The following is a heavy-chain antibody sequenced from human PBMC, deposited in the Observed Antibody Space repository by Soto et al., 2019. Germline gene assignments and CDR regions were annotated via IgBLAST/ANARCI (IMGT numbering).Heavy chain of an antibody. CDR1: GFIFSSYA. J-gene: IGHJ4*02. Sequence: GGSLRLSCAASGFIFSSYAMSWVRQAPGKGLEWVSAISGSGGSTYYADSVKGRFAISRDNSKNTLYLQMNSLRAEDTAIYYCAKGSFGFDYWGQGTLVTVSS. CDR3: AKGSFGFDY. D-gene: IGHD3-10*01. V-gene: IGHV3-23*01. CDR2: ISGSGGST.